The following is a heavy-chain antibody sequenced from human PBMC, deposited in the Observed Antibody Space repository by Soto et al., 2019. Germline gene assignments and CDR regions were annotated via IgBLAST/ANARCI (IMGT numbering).Heavy chain of an antibody. CDR1: GFTFSSYA. J-gene: IGHJ3*02. CDR3: AKKELRYFDWLIHDAFDI. D-gene: IGHD3-9*01. CDR2: ISGSGGST. V-gene: IGHV3-23*01. Sequence: EVQLLESGGGLVQPGGSLRLSCAASGFTFSSYAMSWARQAPGKGLEWVSAISGSGGSTYYADSVKGRFTISRDNSKNTLYLQMNSLRAEDTAVYYCAKKELRYFDWLIHDAFDIWGQGTMVTVSS.